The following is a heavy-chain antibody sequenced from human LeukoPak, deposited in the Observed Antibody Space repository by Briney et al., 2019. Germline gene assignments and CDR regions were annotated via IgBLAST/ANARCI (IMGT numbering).Heavy chain of an antibody. V-gene: IGHV4-39*01. CDR3: ARHHYDFWSGYIGGAFDI. Sequence: SETLSLTCTVSGGSISSSSYYWGWIRQPPGKGLERIGSIYYSGSTYYNPSLKSRVTISVDTSKNQFSLKLSSVTAADTAVYYCARHHYDFWSGYIGGAFDIWGQGTMVTVSS. CDR1: GGSISSSSYY. D-gene: IGHD3-3*01. J-gene: IGHJ3*02. CDR2: IYYSGST.